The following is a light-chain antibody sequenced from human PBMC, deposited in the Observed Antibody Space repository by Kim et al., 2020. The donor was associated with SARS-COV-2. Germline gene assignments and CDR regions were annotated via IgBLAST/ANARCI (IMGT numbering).Light chain of an antibody. Sequence: QSITISCTGTSSDVGGYNYVSWYQQHPGKAPKLMIYDVSTRPSGVSNRFSGSKSGNTSSLTISWLQAEDEADYYCSSYTSSSTLYVFGTGTKVTVL. CDR3: SSYTSSSTLYV. CDR2: DVS. V-gene: IGLV2-14*03. J-gene: IGLJ1*01. CDR1: SSDVGGYNY.